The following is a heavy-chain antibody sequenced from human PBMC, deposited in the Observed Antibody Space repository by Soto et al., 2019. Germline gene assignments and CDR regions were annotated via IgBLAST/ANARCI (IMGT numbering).Heavy chain of an antibody. CDR1: GYTFNNYG. CDR2: INAYNGHT. Sequence: QVQLVQSGAEVKQPGASVKVSCKASGYTFNNYGITWVRQAPGQGLEWMGWINAYNGHTNYAQKFQDRVAMTTDTSTRTAYMELSGLRSDDTAVYYCARDKDRQQLGGNYYYMLDVWGQGTTVTVSS. D-gene: IGHD3-3*02. V-gene: IGHV1-18*01. CDR3: ARDKDRQQLGGNYYYMLDV. J-gene: IGHJ6*02.